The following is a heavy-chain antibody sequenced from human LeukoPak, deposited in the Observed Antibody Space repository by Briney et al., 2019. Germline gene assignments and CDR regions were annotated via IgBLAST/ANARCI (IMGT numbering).Heavy chain of an antibody. V-gene: IGHV4-39*01. J-gene: IGHJ6*02. CDR2: IYYSGST. CDR3: ARHPITMVRGVTRGSYYGMDV. D-gene: IGHD3-10*01. Sequence: PSETLSLTCTVSGGSISSSNYWGWIRQPPGKGLEWIGSIYYSGSTYYNPSLKSRVTISVDTSKNQFSLKLSSVTAADTAVYYCARHPITMVRGVTRGSYYGMDVWGQGTTATVSS. CDR1: GGSISSSNY.